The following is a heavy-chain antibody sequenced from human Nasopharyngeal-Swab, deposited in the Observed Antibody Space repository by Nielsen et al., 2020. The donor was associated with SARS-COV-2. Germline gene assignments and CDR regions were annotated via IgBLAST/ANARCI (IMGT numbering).Heavy chain of an antibody. Sequence: SETLSLTCTVSGGSISSSSYYWGWIRQPPGKGLEWIGSIYYSGSTYYNPSLKSRVTISLDTSKNQFSLKLSSVTAADTAVYSCVGSSWYGDYYYYYGMDVWGQGTTVTVSS. CDR2: IYYSGST. CDR1: GGSISSSSYY. D-gene: IGHD6-13*01. J-gene: IGHJ6*02. CDR3: VGSSWYGDYYYYYGMDV. V-gene: IGHV4-39*07.